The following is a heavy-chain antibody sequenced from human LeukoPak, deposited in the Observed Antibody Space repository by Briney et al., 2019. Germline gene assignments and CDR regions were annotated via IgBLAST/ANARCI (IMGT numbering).Heavy chain of an antibody. D-gene: IGHD3-22*01. Sequence: SETLSLTCAVYGGSFSGYYWSWIRQHPGKGLEWIGYIYYSGSTYYNPSLKSRVTISVDTSKNQFSLKLSSVTAADTAVYYCARNTYYYDSSGYCSLDYWGQGTLVTVSS. V-gene: IGHV4-31*11. J-gene: IGHJ4*02. CDR3: ARNTYYYDSSGYCSLDY. CDR2: IYYSGST. CDR1: GGSFSGYY.